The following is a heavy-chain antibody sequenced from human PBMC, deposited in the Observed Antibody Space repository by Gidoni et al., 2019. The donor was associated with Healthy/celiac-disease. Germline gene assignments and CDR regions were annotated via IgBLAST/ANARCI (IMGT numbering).Heavy chain of an antibody. Sequence: EVQLVESGGGRVKPGGSRRLYCAASGFTLSSYSMNGVRQAPGKGLEWVSSISISSSYIYYADSVTGRFTISRDNAKNSLYLQMNSLRAEDTAVYYCARELGYCSGGSCLYYYYYGMDVWGQGTTVTVSS. J-gene: IGHJ6*02. CDR1: GFTLSSYS. CDR3: ARELGYCSGGSCLYYYYYGMDV. CDR2: ISISSSYI. V-gene: IGHV3-21*01. D-gene: IGHD2-15*01.